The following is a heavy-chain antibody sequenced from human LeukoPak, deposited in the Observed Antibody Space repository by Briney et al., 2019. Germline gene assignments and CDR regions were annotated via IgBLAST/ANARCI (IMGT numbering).Heavy chain of an antibody. CDR2: TYYRSKWYN. CDR3: ARVGIAAAGSTGGMDV. Sequence: SQTLSLTCAISGDSVSSNSAAWNWIRQSPSRGLEWLGRTYYRSKWYNDYAVSVKSRITINPDTSKNQFSLQLNFVTPEDTAVYYCARVGIAAAGSTGGMDVWGQGTTVTVSS. CDR1: GDSVSSNSAA. D-gene: IGHD6-13*01. V-gene: IGHV6-1*01. J-gene: IGHJ6*02.